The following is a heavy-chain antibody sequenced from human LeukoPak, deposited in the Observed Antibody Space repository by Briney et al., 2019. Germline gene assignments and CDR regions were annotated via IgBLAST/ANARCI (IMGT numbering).Heavy chain of an antibody. CDR3: AREHLAYCGGDCHFGTYNWFDP. Sequence: SETLSLTCTVSGVSISSGGYYWSWIRQHPGKGLEWIGYIYYSGSTYYNPSLKSRVTISVDTSKNQFSLKLSSVTAADTAVYYCAREHLAYCGGDCHFGTYNWFDPWGQGTLVTVSS. D-gene: IGHD2-21*02. CDR2: IYYSGST. V-gene: IGHV4-31*03. CDR1: GVSISSGGYY. J-gene: IGHJ5*02.